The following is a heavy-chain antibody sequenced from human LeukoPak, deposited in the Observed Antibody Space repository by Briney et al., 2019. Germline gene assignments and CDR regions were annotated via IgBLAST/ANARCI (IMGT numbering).Heavy chain of an antibody. CDR1: GGSISSYY. D-gene: IGHD6-6*01. V-gene: IGHV4-4*09. CDR3: ARLVSGSSSWYYYYYYMDV. CDR2: IYTSGST. Sequence: SETLSLTCTVSGGSISSYYWSWIRQPPGKGLEWIGYIYTSGSTNYNPSLKSRVTISVDTSKNQFSLKLSSVTAADTAVYYCARLVSGSSSWYYYYYYMDVWGKGTTVTVSS. J-gene: IGHJ6*03.